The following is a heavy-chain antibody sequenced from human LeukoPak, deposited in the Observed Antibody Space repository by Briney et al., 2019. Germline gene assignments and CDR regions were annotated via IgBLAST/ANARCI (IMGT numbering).Heavy chain of an antibody. D-gene: IGHD3-10*01. V-gene: IGHV4-59*08. Sequence: SETLSLTCTVSGASVRNEYWSWLRQPPGKGLEWIGYIHYSGSSNYHPSLGRRATISLDTSKNQFSLKLDSVTAADTAMYHCARYERGLFFFDNWGQGTLVTVSS. CDR1: GASVRNEY. CDR2: IHYSGSS. J-gene: IGHJ4*02. CDR3: ARYERGLFFFDN.